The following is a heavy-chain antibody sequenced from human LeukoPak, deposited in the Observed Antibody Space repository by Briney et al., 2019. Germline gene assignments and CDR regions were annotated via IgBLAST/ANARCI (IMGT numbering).Heavy chain of an antibody. D-gene: IGHD3-9*01. V-gene: IGHV3-11*01. CDR1: GFIFSDYY. CDR2: ISSSGSTI. CDR3: ARKNTGYDILTGYYPGNWFDP. J-gene: IGHJ5*02. Sequence: PGGSLRLSCAASGFIFSDYYVSWIRQAPGKGLEWVSYISSSGSTIYDADSVKGRFTISRDNAKNSLYLQMNSLRVEDTAVYYCARKNTGYDILTGYYPGNWFDPWGQGTLVTVSS.